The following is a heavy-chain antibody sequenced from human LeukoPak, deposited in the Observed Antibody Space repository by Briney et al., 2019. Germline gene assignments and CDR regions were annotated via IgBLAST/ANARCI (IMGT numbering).Heavy chain of an antibody. J-gene: IGHJ4*02. CDR2: ISGSGGST. D-gene: IGHD4-17*01. Sequence: PGGTLRLSCAASGFIFIDFAMSWVRQAPGKGLEWVSSISGSGGSTYYADSVKGRFTISRDNSKNTLYLHMNSLRAKDTAVYYCAKDLTTVTTGDYWGQGTLVTVSS. CDR3: AKDLTTVTTGDY. CDR1: GFIFIDFA. V-gene: IGHV3-23*01.